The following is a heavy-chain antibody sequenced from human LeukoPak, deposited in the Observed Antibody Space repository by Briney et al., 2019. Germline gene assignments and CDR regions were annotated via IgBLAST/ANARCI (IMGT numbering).Heavy chain of an antibody. V-gene: IGHV1-2*02. CDR2: INPNSGAT. D-gene: IGHD3-16*02. CDR1: GYTFTGYQ. Sequence: GASVKVSCKASGYTFTGYQMHWVRQAPGQGLEWMGWINPNSGATNYAQEFQGRVTMTRDTSIGTAYMELSRLRSDDTAVYYCARAERTYDYVWGSYRSAFDPWGQGTLVTVSS. CDR3: ARAERTYDYVWGSYRSAFDP. J-gene: IGHJ5*02.